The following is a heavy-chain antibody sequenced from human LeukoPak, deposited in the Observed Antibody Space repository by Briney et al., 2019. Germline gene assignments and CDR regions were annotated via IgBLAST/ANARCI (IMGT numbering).Heavy chain of an antibody. J-gene: IGHJ4*02. CDR1: GFTFSDYY. D-gene: IGHD6-19*01. Sequence: PGGSLRLSRAASGFTFSDYYMSWIRQAPGKGLEWVSYISSSGSTIYYADSVKGRFTISRDNAKNSLYLQMNSLRAEDTAVYYCARDFGKQWLFPDYWGQGTLVTVSS. V-gene: IGHV3-11*04. CDR2: ISSSGSTI. CDR3: ARDFGKQWLFPDY.